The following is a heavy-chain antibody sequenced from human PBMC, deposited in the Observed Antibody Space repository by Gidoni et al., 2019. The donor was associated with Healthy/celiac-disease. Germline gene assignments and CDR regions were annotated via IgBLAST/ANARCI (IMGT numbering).Heavy chain of an antibody. Sequence: EVQLLESGGGLVQPGGSLRLSCAASGFTFSTYAMSWVRQAPGKGLEWVSAISGSCGSTYYADSVKGRFTISRDNSKNTLYLQMNSLRAEDTAVYYCAKDRADFWSGYRSFSWFDPWGQGTLVTVSS. CDR2: ISGSCGST. V-gene: IGHV3-23*01. CDR3: AKDRADFWSGYRSFSWFDP. CDR1: GFTFSTYA. J-gene: IGHJ5*02. D-gene: IGHD3-3*01.